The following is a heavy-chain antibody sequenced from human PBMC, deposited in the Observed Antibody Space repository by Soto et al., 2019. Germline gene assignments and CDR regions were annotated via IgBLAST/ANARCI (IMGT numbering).Heavy chain of an antibody. CDR3: ARVGPYRYLGESPLYYMDA. V-gene: IGHV1-69*02. Sequence: QVQLVQSGAEVKKPGSSVKVSCKASGGTFSSYTISWVRQAPGQGLEWKGRIIPILGIANYAQKFQGRVTINAHKATRTAYMELSSLRSEDTAVYYCARVGPYRYLGESPLYYMDAWGKGTTVTVSS. J-gene: IGHJ6*03. D-gene: IGHD3-16*01. CDR2: IIPILGIA. CDR1: GGTFSSYT.